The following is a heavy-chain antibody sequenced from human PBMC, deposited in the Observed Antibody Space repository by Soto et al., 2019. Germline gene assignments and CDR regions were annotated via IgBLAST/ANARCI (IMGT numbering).Heavy chain of an antibody. J-gene: IGHJ4*02. CDR2: VSAYNGNT. V-gene: IGHV1-18*01. Sequence: QAQLVQSGAEVKKPGASVKVSCKASGYIFSSYGISWVRQAPGQGLEWMGWVSAYNGNTNYPQKLQGRVTMTTDTXTSAADRELRSLRSDDTALYYCARDHVVRGSDYDSWGQGTLVTVSS. CDR1: GYIFSSYG. D-gene: IGHD1-26*01. CDR3: ARDHVVRGSDYDS.